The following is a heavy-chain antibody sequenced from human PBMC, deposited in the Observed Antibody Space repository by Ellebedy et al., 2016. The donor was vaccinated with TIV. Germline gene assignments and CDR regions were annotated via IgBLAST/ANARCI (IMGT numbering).Heavy chain of an antibody. Sequence: GESLKISCAASGFTFSSYSMNWVRQAPGKGLEWVSSISSSSSYIYYADSVKGRFTISRDNAKNSLYLQMNSLRAEDTAVYYCARGVGSSPDYWGQGTLVTVSS. CDR3: ARGVGSSPDY. CDR2: ISSSSSYI. V-gene: IGHV3-21*01. D-gene: IGHD2-2*01. CDR1: GFTFSSYS. J-gene: IGHJ4*02.